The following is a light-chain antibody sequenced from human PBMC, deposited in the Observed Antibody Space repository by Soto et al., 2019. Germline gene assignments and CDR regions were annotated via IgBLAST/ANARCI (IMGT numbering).Light chain of an antibody. J-gene: IGLJ1*01. CDR1: SSDVGVYTH. V-gene: IGLV2-14*01. CDR3: QSYDISLSAYV. CDR2: EVT. Sequence: QSVLTQPASVSGSPGQSITVSCTGTSSDVGVYTHVAWYQQHPGKVPKLVIYEVTNRPSGVPDRFSGSKSGTSASLAITGLQPEDEADYYCQSYDISLSAYVLGTGTKVTVL.